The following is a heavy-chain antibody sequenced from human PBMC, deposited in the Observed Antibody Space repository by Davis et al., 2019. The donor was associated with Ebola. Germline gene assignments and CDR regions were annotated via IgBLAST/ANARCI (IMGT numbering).Heavy chain of an antibody. J-gene: IGHJ4*02. CDR1: GLSFSNYW. CDR3: ARKRLGDFDY. Sequence: GGSLRLSCAASGLSFSNYWMTWVRLAPGKGPEWVANIKQDGSEMYYVDSVKGRFTISRDNAKNSLYLQMNSLRAEDTAVYYCARKRLGDFDYWGQGTLVTVSS. V-gene: IGHV3-7*01. CDR2: IKQDGSEM. D-gene: IGHD3-16*01.